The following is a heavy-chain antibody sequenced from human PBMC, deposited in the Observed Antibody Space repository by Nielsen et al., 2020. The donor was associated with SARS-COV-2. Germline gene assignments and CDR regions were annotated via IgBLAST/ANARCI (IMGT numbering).Heavy chain of an antibody. CDR3: ARDETYYYDSSGYYSSGAFDI. CDR1: GGSISSYY. CDR2: IYYSGST. V-gene: IGHV4-59*01. D-gene: IGHD3-22*01. J-gene: IGHJ3*02. Sequence: SETLSLTCTVSGGSISSYYWSWIRQPPGKGLEWIGYIYYSGSTNYNPSLKSRVTISVDTSKNQFSLKLSSVTAADTAVYYCARDETYYYDSSGYYSSGAFDIWGQGTMVTVSS.